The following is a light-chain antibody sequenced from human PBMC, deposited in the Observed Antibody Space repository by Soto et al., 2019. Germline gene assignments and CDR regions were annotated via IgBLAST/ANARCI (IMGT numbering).Light chain of an antibody. CDR1: QYINTR. J-gene: IGKJ1*01. CDR2: HTS. Sequence: IMLKQSPATLSSYPGDRVTLSCRASQYINTRLAWYQHRPGQAPRLLIYHTSIRAAGIPARFSASGSGTDFTLTISDVQPEDFALYYCHQRQSWPRTFGQGTKV. V-gene: IGKV3-11*01. CDR3: HQRQSWPRT.